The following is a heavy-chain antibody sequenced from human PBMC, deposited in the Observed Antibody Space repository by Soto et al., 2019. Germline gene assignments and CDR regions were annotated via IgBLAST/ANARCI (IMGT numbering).Heavy chain of an antibody. D-gene: IGHD2-15*01. CDR3: AKSASCSGGSCYFDY. CDR1: GFTFSSYA. Sequence: PGGSLRLSCAAPGFTFSSYALSWVRQAPGKGLEWISVISSSGGGTYYADSVKGRFTISRDNSKNTLYLQLNSLRAEDTAVYYCAKSASCSGGSCYFDYWGQGTLVTVSS. V-gene: IGHV3-23*01. J-gene: IGHJ4*02. CDR2: ISSSGGGT.